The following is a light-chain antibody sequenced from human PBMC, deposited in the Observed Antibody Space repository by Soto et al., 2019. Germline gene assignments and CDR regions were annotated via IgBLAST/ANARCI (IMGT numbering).Light chain of an antibody. CDR1: QGISIY. CDR3: QQYKSWPPIT. Sequence: DIQLTQSPSSLSASVGDRVTITCRVSQGISIYLNWYRQKPGKVPKLLIYSASNLQSGVPSRFSGSGSGTEFTLTISSLKSEDYAVYYCQQYKSWPPITFGQGTRLEIK. J-gene: IGKJ5*01. CDR2: SAS. V-gene: IGKV1-27*01.